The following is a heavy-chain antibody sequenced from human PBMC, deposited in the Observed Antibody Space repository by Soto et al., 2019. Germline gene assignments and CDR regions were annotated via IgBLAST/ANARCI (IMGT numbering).Heavy chain of an antibody. CDR2: ISAYNGNT. V-gene: IGHV1-18*01. Sequence: ASVKVSCKASGYTFTSYGISWVRQAPGQGLEWMGWISAYNGNTNYAQKLQGRVTMTTDTSTSTAYMELSSLRSEDTAVYYCARTPRIVGATRHKYFDYWGQGTLVTVSS. CDR3: ARTPRIVGATRHKYFDY. D-gene: IGHD1-26*01. CDR1: GYTFTSYG. J-gene: IGHJ4*02.